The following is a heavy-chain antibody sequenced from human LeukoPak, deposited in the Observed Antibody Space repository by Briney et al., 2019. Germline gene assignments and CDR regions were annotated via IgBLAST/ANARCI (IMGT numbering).Heavy chain of an antibody. V-gene: IGHV3-23*01. Sequence: GGSLTLSCAASGLIFSDSAMSWVRQAPGKGLEWVSTISRSGRYTYYADSVKGRFTISRDKSKNTLYMVMNSLRDEDTVVYYCAKDDCTNGICYKNWGQGTLVTVSS. J-gene: IGHJ4*02. D-gene: IGHD2-8*01. CDR2: ISRSGRYT. CDR3: AKDDCTNGICYKN. CDR1: GLIFSDSA.